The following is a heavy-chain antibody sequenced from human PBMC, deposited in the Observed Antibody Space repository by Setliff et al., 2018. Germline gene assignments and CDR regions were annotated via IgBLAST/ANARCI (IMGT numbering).Heavy chain of an antibody. CDR1: GGTCSSYA. V-gene: IGHV1-69*10. CDR3: ARSFSPAAGTGRFYYYYGMDV. D-gene: IGHD6-13*01. CDR2: IIPILGIA. J-gene: IGHJ6*02. Sequence: GASVKVSCKASGGTCSSYAISWVRQAPGQGLEWMGGIIPILGIANYAQKFQGRVTITADKSTSTAYMELSSLRSDDTAVYYCARSFSPAAGTGRFYYYYGMDVWGQGTTVTVSS.